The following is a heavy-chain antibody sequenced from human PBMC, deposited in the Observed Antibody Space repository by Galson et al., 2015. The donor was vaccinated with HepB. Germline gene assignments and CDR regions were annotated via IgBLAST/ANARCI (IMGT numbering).Heavy chain of an antibody. D-gene: IGHD6-19*01. V-gene: IGHV3-30-3*01. CDR1: GFTFSSYA. J-gene: IGHJ6*02. Sequence: SLRLSCAASGFTFSSYAMHWVRQAPGKGLEWVAVISYDGSNKYYADSVKGRFTISRDNSKNTLYLQMNSLRDEDTAVYYCARWGDSSGREGYGMDVWGQGTTVTVSS. CDR3: ARWGDSSGREGYGMDV. CDR2: ISYDGSNK.